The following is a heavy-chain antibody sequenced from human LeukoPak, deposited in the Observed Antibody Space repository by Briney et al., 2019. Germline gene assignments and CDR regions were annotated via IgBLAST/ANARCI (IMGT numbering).Heavy chain of an antibody. CDR1: GGSCSGYY. V-gene: IGHV4-34*01. D-gene: IGHD3-10*01. Sequence: SETLSLTCAVYGGSCSGYYWSWIRQPPGKGLEWIGEINHSGSTNYNPSLKSRVTISVDTSKNQFSLKLSSVTAADTAVYYCARGTITMVRGVIPLYDYWGQGTLVTVSS. J-gene: IGHJ4*02. CDR2: INHSGST. CDR3: ARGTITMVRGVIPLYDY.